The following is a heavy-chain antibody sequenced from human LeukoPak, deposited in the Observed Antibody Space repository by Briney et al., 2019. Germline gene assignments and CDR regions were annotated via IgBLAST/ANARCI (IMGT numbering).Heavy chain of an antibody. J-gene: IGHJ4*02. Sequence: PSETLSLTCSVSGGSMTSYYWGWLRQPPGKGLEWIGSIYYSGSTYYNPSLKSRVTISVDTSKNQFSLKLSSVTAADTAVYYCARQTAAAGDYWGQGTLVTVSS. CDR3: ARQTAAAGDY. D-gene: IGHD6-13*01. CDR2: IYYSGST. CDR1: GGSMTSYY. V-gene: IGHV4-39*01.